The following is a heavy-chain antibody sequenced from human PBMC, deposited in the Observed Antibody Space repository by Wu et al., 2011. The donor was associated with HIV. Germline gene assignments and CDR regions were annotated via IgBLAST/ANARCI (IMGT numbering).Heavy chain of an antibody. CDR3: ARDPTIAVAGTKSF. V-gene: IGHV1-69*06. CDR1: GGTFSSYA. Sequence: QVQLVQSGAEVKKPGSSVKVSCTASGGTFSSYAISWVRQAPGQGLEWMGRIIPIFGTAIYAQKFQGRLTITADKSTNTANMELSSLRSEDTAVYYCARDPTIAVAGTKSFWGQGPWSPSPQ. D-gene: IGHD6-19*01. J-gene: IGHJ1*01. CDR2: IIPIFGTA.